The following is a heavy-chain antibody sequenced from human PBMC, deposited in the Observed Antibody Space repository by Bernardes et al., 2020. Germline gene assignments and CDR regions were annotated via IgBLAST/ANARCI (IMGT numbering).Heavy chain of an antibody. CDR3: ARVRQLVRDF. J-gene: IGHJ4*02. D-gene: IGHD6-13*01. CDR1: GYTFTNYG. Sequence: ASVKVSCKASGYTFTNYGIGWVRQAPGQGLEWMGWINTDNGYTNFAQKLQGRVTMTTDTSTSTAYMELRSLSSDDTAVYYCARVRQLVRDFWGQGTLVTVSS. CDR2: INTDNGYT. V-gene: IGHV1-18*01.